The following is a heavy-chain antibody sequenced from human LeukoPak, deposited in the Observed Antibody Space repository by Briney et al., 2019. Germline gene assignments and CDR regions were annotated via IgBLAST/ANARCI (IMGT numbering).Heavy chain of an antibody. J-gene: IGHJ6*03. D-gene: IGHD1-26*01. Sequence: SETLSLTCTVSGYSISSGYYWGWIRQPPGKGLEWIGSIYHSGSTYYNPSLKSRVTISVDTSKNQFSLKLSSVTAADTAVYYCARDRVGATRYYYYYMDVWGKGTTVTVSS. CDR2: IYHSGST. CDR1: GYSISSGYY. V-gene: IGHV4-38-2*02. CDR3: ARDRVGATRYYYYYMDV.